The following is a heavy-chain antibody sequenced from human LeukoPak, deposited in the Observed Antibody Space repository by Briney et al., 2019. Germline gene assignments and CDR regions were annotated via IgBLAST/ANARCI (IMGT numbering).Heavy chain of an antibody. Sequence: SQTLSLTCTVSGVSISSGGYYYSWIRQHPGRGPEWLGYIYYSGNTYYNPSLRGRGTISVDTSKNQFSLELSSLTAADTAVYYCARAFIGGANYFDSWGQGTLVTVSS. CDR2: IYYSGNT. CDR3: ARAFIGGANYFDS. V-gene: IGHV4-31*03. CDR1: GVSISSGGYY. D-gene: IGHD1-26*01. J-gene: IGHJ4*02.